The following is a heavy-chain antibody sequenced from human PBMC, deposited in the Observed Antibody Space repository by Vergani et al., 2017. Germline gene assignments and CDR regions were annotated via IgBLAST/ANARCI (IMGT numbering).Heavy chain of an antibody. CDR1: RFTFSSYA. CDR2: ISYDGSNK. V-gene: IGHV3-30-3*01. CDR3: ARSDSSRYYYYMDV. Sequence: VQVVETGGGLVQPGGSLRLSCAASRFTFSSYAMHWVRQAPGKGLEWVAVISYDGSNKYYADSVKGRFTISRDNSKNTLYLQMNSLRAEDTAVYYCARSDSSRYYYYMDVWGKGTTVTVSS. D-gene: IGHD4-11*01. J-gene: IGHJ6*03.